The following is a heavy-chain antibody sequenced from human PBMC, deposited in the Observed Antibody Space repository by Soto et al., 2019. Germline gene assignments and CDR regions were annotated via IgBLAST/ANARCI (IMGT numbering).Heavy chain of an antibody. CDR3: ARLPGGTPVDY. CDR2: IYPGDSDT. CDR1: GYSFSSYW. Sequence: GESLKISCNASGYSFSSYWIGWVRQMPGKGLEWIGIIYPGDSDTTYSPSFQGQVTISADESITTAYLQWSSLKTSDTAMYYCARLPGGTPVDYWGLGTPAPASS. V-gene: IGHV5-51*01. J-gene: IGHJ4*02. D-gene: IGHD3-16*01.